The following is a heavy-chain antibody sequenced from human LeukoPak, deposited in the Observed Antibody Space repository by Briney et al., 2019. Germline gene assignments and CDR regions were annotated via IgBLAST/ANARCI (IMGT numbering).Heavy chain of an antibody. CDR1: GFTFSSYD. Sequence: PGGSLRLSCAASGFTFSSYDMHWVRQATGKGLEWVSAIGTAGDTYYPGSVKGRFTISRENAKNSLYLQMNSLRAGDTAVYYCASGISNYYDSSGYYYGYDYWGQGTLVTVSS. V-gene: IGHV3-13*01. J-gene: IGHJ4*02. CDR2: IGTAGDT. CDR3: ASGISNYYDSSGYYYGYDY. D-gene: IGHD3-22*01.